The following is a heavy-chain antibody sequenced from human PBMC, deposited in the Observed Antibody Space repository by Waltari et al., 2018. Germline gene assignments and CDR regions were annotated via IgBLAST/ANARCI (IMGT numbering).Heavy chain of an antibody. CDR2: IIPILGIA. CDR1: GGTFSSYA. V-gene: IGHV1-69*10. D-gene: IGHD5-12*01. Sequence: QVQLVQSGAEVKKPGSSVKVSCKASGGTFSSYAISWVRQAPGQGLEWMGGIIPILGIANYAQKFQGRVMITADKSTSTAYMELSSLRSEDTAVYYCARALGMATIPGNYWGQGTLVTVSS. J-gene: IGHJ4*02. CDR3: ARALGMATIPGNY.